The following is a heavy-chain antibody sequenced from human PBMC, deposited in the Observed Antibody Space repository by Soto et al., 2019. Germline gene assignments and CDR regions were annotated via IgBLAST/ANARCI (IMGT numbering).Heavy chain of an antibody. CDR3: ARPIPRWSYHYGMDV. CDR1: EFTFSSYA. CDR2: ISFDGTTE. D-gene: IGHD2-15*01. J-gene: IGHJ6*02. V-gene: IGHV3-30*03. Sequence: QLAESGGRGVQPGRSLRLSCEASEFTFSSYAMHWVRQAPGRGLEWVALISFDGTTEYYADSVKGRFIISRDNSRSMVYLQMDSLRPDDTAIYYCARPIPRWSYHYGMDVWGQGTTVTVSS.